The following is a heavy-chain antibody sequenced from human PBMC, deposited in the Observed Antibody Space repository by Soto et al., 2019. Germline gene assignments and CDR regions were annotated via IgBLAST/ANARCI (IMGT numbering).Heavy chain of an antibody. Sequence: ASVKVSCKASGDTFSSYAISWVRQAPGQGLEWMGGIIPIFGTANYAQKFQGRVTITADESTSTAYMELSSLRSEDTAVYYCARERGIAAAGSHAFDIWGQGTMVTVSS. J-gene: IGHJ3*02. D-gene: IGHD6-13*01. V-gene: IGHV1-69*13. CDR2: IIPIFGTA. CDR1: GDTFSSYA. CDR3: ARERGIAAAGSHAFDI.